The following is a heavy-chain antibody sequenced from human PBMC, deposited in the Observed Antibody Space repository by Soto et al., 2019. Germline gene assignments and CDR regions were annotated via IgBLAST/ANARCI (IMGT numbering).Heavy chain of an antibody. Sequence: QVQLQESGPGLVKPSQTLSLTCTVSGGSISSGGYYWSWIRQHPGKGLEWIGYIYYSGSTYYNPYLKSRVNISVDTSKNQVSLKLSSVTAADTAVSYCAGEGNIAVAGTWGQGTLVTVSS. J-gene: IGHJ5*02. CDR2: IYYSGST. D-gene: IGHD6-19*01. V-gene: IGHV4-31*03. CDR3: AGEGNIAVAGT. CDR1: GGSISSGGYY.